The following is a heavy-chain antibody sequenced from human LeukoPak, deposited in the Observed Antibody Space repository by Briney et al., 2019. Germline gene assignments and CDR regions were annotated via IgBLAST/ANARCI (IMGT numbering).Heavy chain of an antibody. J-gene: IGHJ4*02. D-gene: IGHD1-26*01. CDR3: ARGPRSIWFDY. CDR2: IKQDGTEK. V-gene: IGHV3-7*01. Sequence: PGGSLRLSCAASGFTFSSYGMSGVRQAPGKGLEWVANIKQDGTEKYYVDSVKGRFTISRDNAKNSLYLQMNSLRAEDTAVYYCARGPRSIWFDYWGQESLVTVS. CDR1: GFTFSSYG.